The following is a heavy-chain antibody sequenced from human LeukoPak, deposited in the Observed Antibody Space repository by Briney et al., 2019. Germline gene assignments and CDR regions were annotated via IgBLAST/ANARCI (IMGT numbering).Heavy chain of an antibody. CDR2: VSGSGGIT. J-gene: IGHJ4*02. CDR1: GFTFSNYA. Sequence: PGGSLRLSCAASGFTFSNYAMSWVRQAPGKGLEWVSTVSGSGGITYYADSVKSRFTISRDNSKNTLYLEMNSLRAEDTAVFYCAKSHYYGSGSIDYWGQGTLVTVSS. V-gene: IGHV3-23*01. D-gene: IGHD3-10*01. CDR3: AKSHYYGSGSIDY.